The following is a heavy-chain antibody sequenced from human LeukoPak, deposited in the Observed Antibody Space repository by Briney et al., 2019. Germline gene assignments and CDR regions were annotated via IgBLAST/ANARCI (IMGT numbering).Heavy chain of an antibody. CDR3: ASSDTRDWFDP. V-gene: IGHV4-59*01. CDR2: IYYSGST. CDR1: GGSISSYY. Sequence: SETLSLTCTVSGGSISSYYWSWIRQPPGKGLEWIGYIYYSGSTYYNPSLKSRVTISVDTSKNQFSLKLSSVTAADTAVYYCASSDTRDWFDPWGQGTLVTVSS. J-gene: IGHJ5*02.